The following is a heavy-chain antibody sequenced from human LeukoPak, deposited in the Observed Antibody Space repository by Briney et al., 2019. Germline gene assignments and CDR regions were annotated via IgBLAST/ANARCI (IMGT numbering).Heavy chain of an antibody. CDR2: IYYSGST. CDR3: AGRNYYDSSGYYTHDY. Sequence: PSETLSLTCTVSGGSISSYYWSWIRQPPGKGLEWIGDIYYSGSTNYNPSLKSRVTISVDTSKNQFSLKLSSVTAADTAVYYCAGRNYYDSSGYYTHDYWGQGTLVTVSS. J-gene: IGHJ4*02. V-gene: IGHV4-59*08. CDR1: GGSISSYY. D-gene: IGHD3-22*01.